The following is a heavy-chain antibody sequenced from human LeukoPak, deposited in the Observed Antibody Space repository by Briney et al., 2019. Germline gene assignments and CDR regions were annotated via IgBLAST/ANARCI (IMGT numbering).Heavy chain of an antibody. Sequence: GGSLRLSCAASGFTFTGYTMDWVRQAPGKGLEWVSSISSSSSYIYYADSVKGRFTISRDNAKNSLYLQMNSLRAEDTAVYYCARDSHGSSWYYFDYWGQGTLVTVSS. CDR3: ARDSHGSSWYYFDY. CDR2: ISSSSSYI. D-gene: IGHD6-13*01. V-gene: IGHV3-21*01. J-gene: IGHJ4*02. CDR1: GFTFTGYT.